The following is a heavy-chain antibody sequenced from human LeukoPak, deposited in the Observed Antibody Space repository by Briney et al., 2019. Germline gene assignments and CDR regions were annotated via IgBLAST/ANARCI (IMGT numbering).Heavy chain of an antibody. J-gene: IGHJ4*02. D-gene: IGHD2-15*01. CDR3: ASRLGGPFDY. CDR1: GGSISGYY. V-gene: IGHV4-34*01. CDR2: INHSGST. Sequence: SETLSLTCTVSGGSISGYYWSWIRQPPGKGLEWIGEINHSGSTNYNPSLKSRVTISVDTSKNQFSLKLSSVTAADTAVYYCASRLGGPFDYWGQGTLVTVSS.